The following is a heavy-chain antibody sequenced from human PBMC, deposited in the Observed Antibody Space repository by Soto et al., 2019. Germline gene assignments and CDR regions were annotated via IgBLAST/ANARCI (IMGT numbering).Heavy chain of an antibody. CDR2: ISSSSSTI. Sequence: EVQLVESGGGLVKPGGSLRLSCAASGFTFNSYSMNWVRQAPGKGLEWVSYISSSSSTIYYADSVKGRFTISMDKANNSMYLQLKSVRDEATAVYYCAGAGYYGSGILLWGQGNLVTVAS. D-gene: IGHD3-10*01. J-gene: IGHJ4*02. V-gene: IGHV3-48*02. CDR1: GFTFNSYS. CDR3: AGAGYYGSGILL.